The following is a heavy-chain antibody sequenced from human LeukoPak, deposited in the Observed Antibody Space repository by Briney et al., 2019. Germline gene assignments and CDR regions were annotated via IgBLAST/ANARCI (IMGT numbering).Heavy chain of an antibody. Sequence: SETLSLTCAVYGGSFSGYYWSWIRQPPGKGLEWIGEINHSGSTNYNPSLKSRVTISVDTSKNQFSLKLSSVTAADTAVYYCARGKKDYYYYYYGMDAWGQGTTVTVSS. J-gene: IGHJ6*02. CDR3: ARGKKDYYYYYYGMDA. CDR2: INHSGST. CDR1: GGSFSGYY. V-gene: IGHV4-34*01.